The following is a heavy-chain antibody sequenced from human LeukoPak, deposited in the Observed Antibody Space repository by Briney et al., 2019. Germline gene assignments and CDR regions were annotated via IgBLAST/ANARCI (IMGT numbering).Heavy chain of an antibody. CDR3: ATVRWELRWDAFDI. CDR2: FDPEDGET. Sequence: ASVKVSCKVSGYTLIELSMHWVRQAPGKGLEWMGGFDPEDGETIYAQKFQGRVTMTEDTSTDTAYMELSSLRSEDTAVYYCATVRWELRWDAFDIWGQGTMVTVSS. CDR1: GYTLIELS. V-gene: IGHV1-24*01. D-gene: IGHD1-26*01. J-gene: IGHJ3*02.